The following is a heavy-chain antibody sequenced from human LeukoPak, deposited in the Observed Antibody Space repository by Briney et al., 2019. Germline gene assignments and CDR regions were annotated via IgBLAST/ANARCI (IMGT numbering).Heavy chain of an antibody. J-gene: IGHJ5*02. V-gene: IGHV3-33*01. Sequence: GRSLRLSCAASGFTFSSYGMHWVRQAPGKGLEWVAVIWYDGSNKYYADSVKGRFTISRDNSKNTLYLQMNSLRAEDTAVYYCARGVRGVISWFDPWGQGALVTVSS. CDR1: GFTFSSYG. D-gene: IGHD3-10*01. CDR3: ARGVRGVISWFDP. CDR2: IWYDGSNK.